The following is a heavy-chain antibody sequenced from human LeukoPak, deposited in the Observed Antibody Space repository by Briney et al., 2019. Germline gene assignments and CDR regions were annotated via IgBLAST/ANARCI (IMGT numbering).Heavy chain of an antibody. J-gene: IGHJ4*02. Sequence: SETLSLTCTVSGISISNFYWSWVRQPPGKGLEWIGYIDSSGSTSYNPSLKSRVTISIDTSKKQFSLRLRSVAAADTAVYFCARGLSSTRRESDYWGQGTLVTVSS. D-gene: IGHD2-2*01. CDR2: IDSSGST. CDR1: GISISNFY. CDR3: ARGLSSTRRESDY. V-gene: IGHV4-59*01.